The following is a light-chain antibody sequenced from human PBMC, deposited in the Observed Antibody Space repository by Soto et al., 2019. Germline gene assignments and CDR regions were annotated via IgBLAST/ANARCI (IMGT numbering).Light chain of an antibody. V-gene: IGLV2-14*03. CDR2: DVS. CDR1: SSDVGGYDF. Sequence: QSVLTQPASVSGSPGQSITISCTRTSSDVGGYDFVSWYQHHPGKAPRLMIYDVSHRPSGVSDRFSASKSGNTASLTISGLLVEDEADYYCSSYTSISTYVFGSGTKVTVL. J-gene: IGLJ1*01. CDR3: SSYTSISTYV.